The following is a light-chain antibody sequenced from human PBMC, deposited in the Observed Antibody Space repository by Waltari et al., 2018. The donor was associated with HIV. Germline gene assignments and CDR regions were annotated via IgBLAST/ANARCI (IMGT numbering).Light chain of an antibody. CDR3: QSADNSSTYKI. J-gene: IGLJ2*01. CDR1: ALPNQY. V-gene: IGLV3-25*03. CDR2: TDI. Sequence: SYELTQPPSVSVSPGQTARIPCPGDALPNQYAYWYQQKPGQAPVLVIYTDIERPSGIPERFSGSSSGTTVTLTISGVQAEDEADYYCQSADNSSTYKIFGGGTKLTVL.